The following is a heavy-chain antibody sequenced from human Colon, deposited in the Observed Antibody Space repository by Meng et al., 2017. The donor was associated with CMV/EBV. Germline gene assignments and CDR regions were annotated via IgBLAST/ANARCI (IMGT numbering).Heavy chain of an antibody. CDR1: GYSFTKYW. CDR2: IYPDDSDT. V-gene: IGHV5-51*01. Sequence: GESLKISCKGSGYSFTKYWIGWVRQMPGKGPEWMGIIYPDDSDTRYRPPFQGQVTISADKSISIAYLQGSSLKASDTAMYYCARPLSGLDSGSLDYWGQGTLVTVSS. CDR3: ARPLSGLDSGSLDY. J-gene: IGHJ4*02. D-gene: IGHD1-26*01.